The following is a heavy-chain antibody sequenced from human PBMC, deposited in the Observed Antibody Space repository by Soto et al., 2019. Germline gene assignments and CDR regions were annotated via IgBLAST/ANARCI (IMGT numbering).Heavy chain of an antibody. CDR1: GATFSGYA. D-gene: IGHD6-19*01. J-gene: IGHJ4*02. V-gene: IGHV1-69*18. CDR2: IVPIFETL. CDR3: VVMGNVAVSNPRSFDY. Sequence: QVQLVQSGAEVKKPGSSVKVSCKASGATFSGYAINWVRQAPGQGLEWLGRIVPIFETLNYAERFQGRVAITSDESTTTVYMELTNLTHEDTAVYYCVVMGNVAVSNPRSFDYWGKGTQVTVSS.